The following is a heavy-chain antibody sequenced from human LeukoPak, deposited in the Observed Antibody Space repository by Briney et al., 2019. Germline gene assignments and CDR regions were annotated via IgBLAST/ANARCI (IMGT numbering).Heavy chain of an antibody. V-gene: IGHV5-51*01. CDR1: GYSFTSYW. J-gene: IGHJ4*02. CDR2: IYPGDSDT. CDR3: ARVGRYCSSTSCLDLNY. D-gene: IGHD2-2*01. Sequence: GESLKISCKGSGYSFTSYWIGWVRQMPGEGLEWMGIIYPGDSDTRYSPSFQGQVTISADKSISTAYLQWSSLKASDTAMYYCARVGRYCSSTSCLDLNYWGQGTLVTVSS.